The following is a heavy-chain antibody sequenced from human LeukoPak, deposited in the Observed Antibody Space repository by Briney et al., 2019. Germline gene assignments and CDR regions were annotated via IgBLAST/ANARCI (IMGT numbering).Heavy chain of an antibody. V-gene: IGHV4-34*01. D-gene: IGHD2-15*01. J-gene: IGHJ6*03. CDR2: INHSGST. CDR1: GFTVTSND. Sequence: PGGSLRLSCAASGFTVTSNDINWVRQPPGKGLEWIGEINHSGSTNYNPSLKSRVTISVDTSKNQISLKLSSVTAADTAVYYCARVRPVRYCSGGSCYYYYYYMDVWGKGTTVTVSS. CDR3: ARVRPVRYCSGGSCYYYYYYMDV.